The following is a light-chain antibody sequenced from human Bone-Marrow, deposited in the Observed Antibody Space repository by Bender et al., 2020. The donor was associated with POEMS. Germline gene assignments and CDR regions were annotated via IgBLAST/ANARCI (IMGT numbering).Light chain of an antibody. CDR2: LEGSGSY. J-gene: IGLJ3*02. CDR3: AAWDAGLSGGV. CDR1: SGHSSYI. V-gene: IGLV4-60*03. Sequence: QPVLTQSSSASASLGSSVKLTCTLRSGHSSYIIAWHQQQPGKAPRYLVRLEGSGSYNMGSGVPDRFSGPSSGADRYLTISNLQSEDEAEYYCAAWDAGLSGGVFGGGTKLTVL.